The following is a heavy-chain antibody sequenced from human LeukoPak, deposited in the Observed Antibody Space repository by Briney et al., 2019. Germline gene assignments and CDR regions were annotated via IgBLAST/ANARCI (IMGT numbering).Heavy chain of an antibody. V-gene: IGHV1-69*13. D-gene: IGHD5-24*01. J-gene: IGHJ6*03. CDR2: IIPIFGTA. CDR3: ARGECRDGYNCGYYYYYMDV. CDR1: GGTFSSYA. Sequence: SVKVSCKASGGTFSSYAISWGRQAPGQGLEWMGGIIPIFGTANYAQKVQGRVTITADESTSTAYMELSSLRSEDTAVYYCARGECRDGYNCGYYYYYMDVWGKGTTVTVSS.